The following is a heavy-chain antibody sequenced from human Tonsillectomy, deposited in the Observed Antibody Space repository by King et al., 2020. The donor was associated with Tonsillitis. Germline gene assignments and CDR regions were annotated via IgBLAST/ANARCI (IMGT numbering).Heavy chain of an antibody. CDR3: ASTMYKNSSSSLRRYNFSGMEV. J-gene: IGHJ6*02. CDR1: GYTFNSYD. Sequence: QLVQSGAEVRKPGASVKVSCKASGYTFNSYDINWVRQAAGQGLEWMGWMNPNSDNTGYAQKFQGRVSLSRNTSIRTDYMELSSLISEDTALYYCASTMYKNSSSSLRRYNFSGMEVWGQGTTVTVSS. D-gene: IGHD6-6*01. V-gene: IGHV1-8*01. CDR2: MNPNSDNT.